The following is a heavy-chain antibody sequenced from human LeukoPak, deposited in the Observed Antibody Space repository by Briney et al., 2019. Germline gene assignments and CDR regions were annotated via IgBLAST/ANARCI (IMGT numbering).Heavy chain of an antibody. V-gene: IGHV3-11*04. D-gene: IGHD4-17*01. CDR1: GFTFSDHA. CDR3: ARGLLSGNDYGDYKSVWTKETAFDY. CDR2: ISSSGSTI. J-gene: IGHJ4*02. Sequence: GGSLRLSCAASGFASGFTFSDHAVSWVRQAPGKGLEWVSYISSSGSTIYYADSVKGLFTISRDNAKTSLYLQMNSLRAEETAVYYCARGLLSGNDYGDYKSVWTKETAFDYWGQGTLVTVSS.